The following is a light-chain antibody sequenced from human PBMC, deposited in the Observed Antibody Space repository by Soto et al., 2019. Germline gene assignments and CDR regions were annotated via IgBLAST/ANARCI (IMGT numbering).Light chain of an antibody. J-gene: IGLJ3*02. CDR2: DVT. Sequence: SALTQPASVSGSPGQSITLSCTGTSSDVGGYNYVSWYQHHPGKAPKLMIYDVTNRPSGVSNRFSGSKSGNTASLTISGLQAEDEADYYCTSYTTSSPDLVFGGGTKLTVL. CDR1: SSDVGGYNY. V-gene: IGLV2-14*03. CDR3: TSYTTSSPDLV.